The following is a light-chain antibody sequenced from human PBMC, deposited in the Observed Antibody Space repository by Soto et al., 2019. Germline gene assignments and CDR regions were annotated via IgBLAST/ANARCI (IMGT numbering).Light chain of an antibody. CDR2: DVN. CDR1: SSDVGGYNY. Sequence: QSVLTQPRSVSGSPGQSVTISCTGASSDVGGYNYVSWFQQHPGKAPKLMIYDVNKRPSGVPDRFSGSKSGNTASLTISGLQAEDEADYYCCSYAGSYTYVVFGEGTQLTVL. V-gene: IGLV2-11*01. J-gene: IGLJ2*01. CDR3: CSYAGSYTYVV.